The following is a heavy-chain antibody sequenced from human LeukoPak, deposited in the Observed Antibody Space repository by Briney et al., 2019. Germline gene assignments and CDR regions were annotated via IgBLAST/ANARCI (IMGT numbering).Heavy chain of an antibody. CDR2: ISPNNGDI. D-gene: IGHD6-13*01. CDR1: GYTFGSYG. V-gene: IGHV1-18*01. Sequence: ASVKVSCKASGYTFGSYGVTWVRQTPGQGLEWMGWISPNNGDIVYAQKFQGRVTLTIETSTTTASMEVRSLRSDDTAMYYCARAPPGMTMGPGDYWGQGTLVIVSS. CDR3: ARAPPGMTMGPGDY. J-gene: IGHJ4*02.